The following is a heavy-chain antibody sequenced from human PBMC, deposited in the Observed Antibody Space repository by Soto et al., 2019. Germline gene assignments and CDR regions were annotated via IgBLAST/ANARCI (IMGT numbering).Heavy chain of an antibody. Sequence: QVQLVQSGAEVKKPGSSVKVSCKASGGTFSNYALISWVRQSPGQGLEWMGVIIPIDATATYAQKFQGRIKLTADESTTTAYMDLGSLRSEDTAVYYCARDLLGFGYTYADVWGQGTTVTFSS. J-gene: IGHJ6*01. CDR1: GGTFSNYA. D-gene: IGHD3-10*01. CDR3: ARDLLGFGYTYADV. V-gene: IGHV1-69*12. CDR2: IIPIDATA.